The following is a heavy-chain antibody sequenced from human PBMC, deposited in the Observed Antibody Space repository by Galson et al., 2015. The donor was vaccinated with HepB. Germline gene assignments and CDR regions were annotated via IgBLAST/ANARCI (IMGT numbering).Heavy chain of an antibody. CDR3: ARDRGGAVAGSFDP. CDR1: GFTFSTYR. Sequence: SLRLSCAASGFTFSTYRMHWVRQAPGKGLEWVAVIWYDGNNKYYADSVKGRFTISRDNSKNTLFLQMNSLRAEDTAVYYCARDRGGAVAGSFDPWGQGTVVTVSS. J-gene: IGHJ5*02. CDR2: IWYDGNNK. V-gene: IGHV3-33*01. D-gene: IGHD6-19*01.